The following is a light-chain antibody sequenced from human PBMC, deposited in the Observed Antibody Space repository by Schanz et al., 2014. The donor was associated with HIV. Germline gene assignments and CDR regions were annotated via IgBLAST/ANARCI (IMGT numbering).Light chain of an antibody. J-gene: IGKJ1*01. CDR2: GAF. CDR3: QQYNDWPWT. CDR1: QSVTSN. Sequence: EIVMTQSPATLSVSPGERATLSCRASQSVTSNLAWYQQRPGQAPRLLVFGAFTRATGIPARFSGSGSGTEFTLTISSLQSEDFAVYYCQQYNDWPWTFGRGTKVDI. V-gene: IGKV3-15*01.